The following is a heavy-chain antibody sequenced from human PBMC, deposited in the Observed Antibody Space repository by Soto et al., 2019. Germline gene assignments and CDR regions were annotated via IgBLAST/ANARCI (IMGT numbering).Heavy chain of an antibody. Sequence: QVHLVQSGAEVKKPGASVKVSCKASGYTFTNYDINWVRQAPGQGLEWMGWISTYTGNTNYAQKLQGRLTMTTDTSTSTAYMELRRLRSDDTAVYYCARGYYYGSGRPTPGGMDVWGQGTTVTVSS. J-gene: IGHJ6*02. V-gene: IGHV1-18*01. CDR2: ISTYTGNT. CDR1: GYTFTNYD. D-gene: IGHD3-10*01. CDR3: ARGYYYGSGRPTPGGMDV.